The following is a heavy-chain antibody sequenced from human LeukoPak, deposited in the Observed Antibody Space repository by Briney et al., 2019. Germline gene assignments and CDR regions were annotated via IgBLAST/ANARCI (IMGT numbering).Heavy chain of an antibody. Sequence: SETLSLTCAVYGGSFSGYYWSWIRQPLGKGLEWIGEINHSENTDYNSSLKSRVTISVDTSKNQLSLKLSSVTAADTTVYYCARHLRWRTSFSPFDYWGQGTLVTVSS. J-gene: IGHJ4*02. V-gene: IGHV4-34*01. CDR2: INHSENT. CDR1: GGSFSGYY. D-gene: IGHD3/OR15-3a*01. CDR3: ARHLRWRTSFSPFDY.